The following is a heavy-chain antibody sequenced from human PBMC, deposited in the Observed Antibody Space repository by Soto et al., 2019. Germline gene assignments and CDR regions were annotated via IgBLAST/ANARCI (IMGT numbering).Heavy chain of an antibody. CDR2: IWYDGSNK. CDR1: GFTFSSYG. V-gene: IGHV3-33*01. CDR3: ARETYCSSTSCYFDY. J-gene: IGHJ4*02. D-gene: IGHD2-2*01. Sequence: PGGSLRLSYAASGFTFSSYGMHWVRQAPGKGLEWVAVIWYDGSNKYYADSAKGRFTISRDNSKNTLYLQMNSLRAEDTAVYYCARETYCSSTSCYFDYWGQGTLVTVSS.